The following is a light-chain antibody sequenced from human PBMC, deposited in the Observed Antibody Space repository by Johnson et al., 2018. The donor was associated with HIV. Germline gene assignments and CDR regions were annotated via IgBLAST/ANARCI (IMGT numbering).Light chain of an antibody. Sequence: QSVLTQPPSVSAAPGQKVTVSCSGSSSNIGNKDVSWYQQLPGAAPKLLIYEDNKRPSGIPDRFSGSKSGTSATLGITGLQTGDEADYYCGTWNLSLNIEYCFGTGTKVTVL. CDR1: SSNIGNKD. CDR3: GTWNLSLNIEYC. J-gene: IGLJ1*01. V-gene: IGLV1-51*02. CDR2: EDN.